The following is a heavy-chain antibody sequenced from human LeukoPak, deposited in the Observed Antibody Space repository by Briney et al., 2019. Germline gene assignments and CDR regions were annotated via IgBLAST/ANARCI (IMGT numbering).Heavy chain of an antibody. J-gene: IGHJ4*02. Sequence: PGGSLRLSCAASGFTFSSYAMSWVRQAPGKGLEWVSAISGSGGSTYYADSVKGRFTISRDNSKNTLYLQMSSLRAEDTAAYYCVKVGELLGGFDYWGQGTLVTVSS. CDR3: VKVGELLGGFDY. V-gene: IGHV3-23*01. D-gene: IGHD1-7*01. CDR2: ISGSGGST. CDR1: GFTFSSYA.